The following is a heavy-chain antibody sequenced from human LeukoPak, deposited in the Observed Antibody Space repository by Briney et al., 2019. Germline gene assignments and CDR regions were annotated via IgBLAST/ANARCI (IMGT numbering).Heavy chain of an antibody. D-gene: IGHD4-23*01. Sequence: PGGSLRLSCEVSGFIFSYYGMNWVRQAPGKVLEWVSAISDSGDATYYADSVKGRFTISRDNSKSTLYLQMNNLRAEDTALYYCAKERGHSKPFDYWGQGTLVTVSS. CDR1: GFIFSYYG. V-gene: IGHV3-23*01. CDR2: ISDSGDAT. CDR3: AKERGHSKPFDY. J-gene: IGHJ4*02.